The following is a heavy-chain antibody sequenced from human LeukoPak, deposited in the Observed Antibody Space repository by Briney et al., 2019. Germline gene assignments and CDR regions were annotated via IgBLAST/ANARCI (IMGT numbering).Heavy chain of an antibody. Sequence: PGGSLRLSCAASGFTFSSYEMNWVRQAPGKGLEWVSYISSSGSTIYYADSVKGRFTISRDNAKNSLYLQMNSLRAEDTAVYYCAKTVVYAMPFDYWGQGTLVTVSS. D-gene: IGHD2-8*02. CDR3: AKTVVYAMPFDY. CDR2: ISSSGSTI. V-gene: IGHV3-48*03. J-gene: IGHJ4*02. CDR1: GFTFSSYE.